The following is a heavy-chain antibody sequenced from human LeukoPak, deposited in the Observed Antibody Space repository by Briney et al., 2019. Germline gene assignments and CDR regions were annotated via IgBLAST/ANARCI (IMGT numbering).Heavy chain of an antibody. J-gene: IGHJ4*02. Sequence: ASVKVSCKASGGTFSSYAISWVRQAPGQGLEWMGWINPNSGGTNYAQKFQGRVTMTRDTSISTAYMELSRLRSDDTAVYYCARDGSYSGSGSPSYYWGQGTLVTVSS. CDR1: GGTFSSYA. CDR3: ARDGSYSGSGSPSYY. D-gene: IGHD3-10*01. V-gene: IGHV1-2*02. CDR2: INPNSGGT.